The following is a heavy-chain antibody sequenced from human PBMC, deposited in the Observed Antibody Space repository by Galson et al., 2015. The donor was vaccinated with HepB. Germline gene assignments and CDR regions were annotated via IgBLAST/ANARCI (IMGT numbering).Heavy chain of an antibody. Sequence: SVKVSCKASGYTFTGYHMHWVRQAPGQGLEWMGWINPNSGGTNYAQKFQGRVTMTRDTSISTAYMELSRLRSDDTAVYYCARDRRNFWSGPPSGYWGQGTLVTVSS. CDR2: INPNSGGT. J-gene: IGHJ4*02. CDR3: ARDRRNFWSGPPSGY. D-gene: IGHD3-3*01. V-gene: IGHV1-2*02. CDR1: GYTFTGYH.